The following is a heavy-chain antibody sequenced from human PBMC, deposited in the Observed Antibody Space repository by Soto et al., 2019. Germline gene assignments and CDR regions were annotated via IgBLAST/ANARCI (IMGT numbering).Heavy chain of an antibody. CDR2: INHSGST. V-gene: IGHV4-34*01. J-gene: IGHJ4*02. CDR3: ARGRSGGSCYSVFTSCGLTFDY. CDR1: GGSFSGYY. D-gene: IGHD2-15*01. Sequence: PSETLSLTCAVYGGSFSGYYWSWIRQPPGKGLEWIGEINHSGSTNYNPSLKSRVTISVDTSKNQFSLKLSSVTAADTAMYYCARGRSGGSCYSVFTSCGLTFDYWGQGTLVTVSS.